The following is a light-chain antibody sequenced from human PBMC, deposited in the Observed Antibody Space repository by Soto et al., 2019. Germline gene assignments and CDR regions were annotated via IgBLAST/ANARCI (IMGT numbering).Light chain of an antibody. J-gene: IGLJ1*01. CDR2: TND. Sequence: QCVLTQPPSGSGTAGRRVSISCSGSSSNIGRNTVHWYQQLPGTAPNVLIYTNDKRPSGVPDRFSGSKSGTSASLAISGLQSEDEADYYCAACDDSLKVHVFGTGTKVNV. CDR3: AACDDSLKVHV. V-gene: IGLV1-44*01. CDR1: SSNIGRNT.